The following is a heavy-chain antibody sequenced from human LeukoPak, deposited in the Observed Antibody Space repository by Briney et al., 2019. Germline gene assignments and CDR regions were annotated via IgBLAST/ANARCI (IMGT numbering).Heavy chain of an antibody. J-gene: IGHJ4*02. CDR1: GFTFSSYA. Sequence: GGSLRLSCAASGFTFSSYAMSWVRQAPGKGLEWVSAISGGGGSTYYADSVKGRFTISRDNSKNTLYLQMNSLRAEDTAVYYCARDNGRGAARVTDYWGQGTLVTVSS. V-gene: IGHV3-23*01. CDR2: ISGGGGST. CDR3: ARDNGRGAARVTDY. D-gene: IGHD6-6*01.